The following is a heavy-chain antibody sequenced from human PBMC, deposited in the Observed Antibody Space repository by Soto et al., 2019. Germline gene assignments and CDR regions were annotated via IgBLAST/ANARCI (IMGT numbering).Heavy chain of an antibody. Sequence: QVQLVESGGGVVQPGRSLRLSCAASGFTFSDHGMHWVRQAPGKGLEWVTVISYEGSNKYYAASVKGSFTISRDNSKKTVYPNMNSLRADETAVYYCAKGWPGYSRGWFSFDIWGQGTMVNVAS. CDR1: GFTFSDHG. V-gene: IGHV3-30*18. J-gene: IGHJ3*02. CDR3: AKGWPGYSRGWFSFDI. D-gene: IGHD6-13*01. CDR2: ISYEGSNK.